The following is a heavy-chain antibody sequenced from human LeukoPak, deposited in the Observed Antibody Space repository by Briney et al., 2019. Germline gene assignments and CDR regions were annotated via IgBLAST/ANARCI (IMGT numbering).Heavy chain of an antibody. Sequence: GGSLRLSCAASGFTFTSYSMSWVRQAPGRGLEWVSGTSDRGDYTYYADSVKGRFTISRDSSKNTLFLQMNSLRAEDTALYFCARKAQYNGHYPLDYWGQGTLVTVSS. J-gene: IGHJ4*02. CDR2: TSDRGDYT. V-gene: IGHV3-23*01. D-gene: IGHD1-7*01. CDR1: GFTFTSYS. CDR3: ARKAQYNGHYPLDY.